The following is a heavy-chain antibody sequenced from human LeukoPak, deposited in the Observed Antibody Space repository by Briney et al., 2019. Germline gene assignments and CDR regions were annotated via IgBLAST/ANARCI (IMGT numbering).Heavy chain of an antibody. CDR3: AKDRPPYYDFWSGYYGEFDY. CDR1: GFTFSDYH. V-gene: IGHV3-11*01. Sequence: GGSLRLSCEASGFTFSDYHMNWIRQAPGKGLEWVSYITNSGSSIYDADSVKGRFTISRDNSKNTLYLQMNSLRAEDTAVYYCAKDRPPYYDFWSGYYGEFDYWGQGTLVTVFS. D-gene: IGHD3-3*01. J-gene: IGHJ4*02. CDR2: ITNSGSSI.